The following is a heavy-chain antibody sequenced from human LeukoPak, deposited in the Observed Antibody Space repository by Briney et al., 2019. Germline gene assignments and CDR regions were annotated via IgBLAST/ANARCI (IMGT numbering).Heavy chain of an antibody. J-gene: IGHJ6*03. CDR2: IRFDGSNK. D-gene: IGHD2-15*01. V-gene: IGHV3-30*02. CDR1: GFTFSSYG. CDR3: AKDHRVCSGGSCYFSYYYYMDV. Sequence: GGSVRLSCAASGFTFSSYGMHRVRQAPGKGLEWVAFIRFDGSNKYYADSVKGRFTISRDNSKNTLYLQMDSLRPEDTAAHYCAKDHRVCSGGSCYFSYYYYMDVWGKGTTVTVSS.